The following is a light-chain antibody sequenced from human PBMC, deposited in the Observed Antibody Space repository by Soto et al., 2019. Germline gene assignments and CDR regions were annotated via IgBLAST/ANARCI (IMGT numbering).Light chain of an antibody. CDR2: DAS. Sequence: EIVLTQSPATLSLSPGERATLSCRASQSVSNYLAWYQQKPGQAPRLLIYDASNRATGIPARSSGSGSGTDFTLTISSLEPEDFAVYYCQQRSNWPRFTFGQGTKVDIK. J-gene: IGKJ2*01. CDR3: QQRSNWPRFT. V-gene: IGKV3-11*01. CDR1: QSVSNY.